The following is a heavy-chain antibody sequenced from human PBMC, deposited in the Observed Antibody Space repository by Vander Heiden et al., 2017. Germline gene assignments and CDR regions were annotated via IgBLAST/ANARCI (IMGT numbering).Heavy chain of an antibody. V-gene: IGHV1-69*01. CDR2: IIPIFGIT. D-gene: IGHD3-10*01. J-gene: IGHJ6*02. CDR3: ARKLSGGLDDNYYYGMGV. Sequence: QVQLVQSGAELKKPAYSAMVSCMASGDTLRSYAIRWVRQATGQGLEWMGGIIPIFGITKYAQKFQGRITITVDGSTSTAYMELSSLRSDDTAIYYCARKLSGGLDDNYYYGMGVWGQGTTVTVSS. CDR1: GDTLRSYA.